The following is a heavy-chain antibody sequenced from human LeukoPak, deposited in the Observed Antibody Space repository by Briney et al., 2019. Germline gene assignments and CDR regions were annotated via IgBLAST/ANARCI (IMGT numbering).Heavy chain of an antibody. Sequence: SETLSLTCTVSGGSIGSSSFYWGWIRQPPGKGLEWIGSIYYSGSTYYNPSLKSRVTISVDTSKNHFSLKLTSVTAADTAVYYCASEHYDFWSGYLTPPSDYWGQGTLVTVSS. J-gene: IGHJ4*02. D-gene: IGHD3-3*01. CDR2: IYYSGST. CDR1: GGSIGSSSFY. CDR3: ASEHYDFWSGYLTPPSDY. V-gene: IGHV4-39*02.